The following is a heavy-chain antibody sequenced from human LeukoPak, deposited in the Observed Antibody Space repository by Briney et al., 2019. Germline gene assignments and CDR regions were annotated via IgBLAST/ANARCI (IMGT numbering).Heavy chain of an antibody. CDR2: INHSGST. D-gene: IGHD6-19*01. Sequence: SETLSLTCAVYGGSFSGYYWSWIRQPPGKGLEWIGEINHSGSTNYNPSLKSRVTISVDTSKNQFSLKLSSVTAADTAVYYCAGWYYYYYGMDVWGQGATVTVSS. V-gene: IGHV4-34*01. J-gene: IGHJ6*02. CDR3: AGWYYYYYGMDV. CDR1: GGSFSGYY.